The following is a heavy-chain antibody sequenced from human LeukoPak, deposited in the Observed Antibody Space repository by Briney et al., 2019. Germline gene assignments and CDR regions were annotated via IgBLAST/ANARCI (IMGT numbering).Heavy chain of an antibody. CDR2: INQDAGTT. CDR1: GFSFTSYW. V-gene: IGHV3-7*01. D-gene: IGHD2-15*01. J-gene: IGHJ3*02. CDR3: ARDPGWSSFDI. Sequence: PGGSLRLSCVASGFSFTSYWMSWVRQAPGKGLEFVANINQDAGTTNYVDSVKGRFTISRDNAENSLYLQMSSLRAEDTALYYCARDPGWSSFDIWGQGIRVTVSS.